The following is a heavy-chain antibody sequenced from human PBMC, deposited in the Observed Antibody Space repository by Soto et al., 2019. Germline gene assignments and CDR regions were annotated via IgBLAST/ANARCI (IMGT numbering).Heavy chain of an antibody. J-gene: IGHJ6*02. CDR1: GFTFSSYN. CDR3: ARGYGDYSDYYYYGMDV. CDR2: ISSSSSYI. D-gene: IGHD4-17*01. V-gene: IGHV3-21*01. Sequence: XGSLRLSCAASGFTFSSYNLNWVRQAPGKGLEWVSSISSSSSYIYYADSVKGRFTISRDNAKNSLYLQMNSLRAEDTAVYYCARGYGDYSDYYYYGMDVWGQGHTVTVSS.